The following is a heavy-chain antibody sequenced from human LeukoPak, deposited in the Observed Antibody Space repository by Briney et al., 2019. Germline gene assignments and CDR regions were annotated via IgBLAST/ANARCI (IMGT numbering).Heavy chain of an antibody. CDR2: ISWNSGSI. Sequence: PGRSLRLSCAASGFTFDDYAMHWVRQAPGKGLEWVSGISWNSGSIGYADSVKGRFTISRDNAKNSLYLQMNSLRAEDTAVYYCGSHPLFSYWGQGALVTVSS. D-gene: IGHD2/OR15-2a*01. V-gene: IGHV3-9*01. CDR3: GSHPLFSY. CDR1: GFTFDDYA. J-gene: IGHJ4*02.